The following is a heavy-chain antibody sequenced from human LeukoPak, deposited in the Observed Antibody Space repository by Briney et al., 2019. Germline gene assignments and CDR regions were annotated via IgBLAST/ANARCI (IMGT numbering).Heavy chain of an antibody. D-gene: IGHD6-13*01. Sequence: GGSLRLSCAASGFTFGTYAMSWVRQAPGKGLEWVSAISGSGGSTYYADSVKGRFTISRDNSKNTRYLQINSLRAEETALYYCAKGGSQYSRSWFPTFDYGGEGTLVTVPS. J-gene: IGHJ4*02. CDR1: GFTFGTYA. V-gene: IGHV3-23*01. CDR3: AKGGSQYSRSWFPTFDY. CDR2: ISGSGGST.